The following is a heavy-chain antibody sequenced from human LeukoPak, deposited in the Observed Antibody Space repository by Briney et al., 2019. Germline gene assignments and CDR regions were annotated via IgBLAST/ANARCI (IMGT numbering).Heavy chain of an antibody. CDR2: IYPGDSDT. CDR1: GYSFTSYW. Sequence: GGSLKISCEGSGYSFTSYWIGWVRQMPGKGLEWMGIIYPGDSDTRYSLSFQGQVTISADKSISTAYLQWSSLKASDTALYYCARGPEHRADYYYYCYMDVWGKGTTVTVSS. J-gene: IGHJ6*03. CDR3: ARGPEHRADYYYYCYMDV. V-gene: IGHV5-51*01.